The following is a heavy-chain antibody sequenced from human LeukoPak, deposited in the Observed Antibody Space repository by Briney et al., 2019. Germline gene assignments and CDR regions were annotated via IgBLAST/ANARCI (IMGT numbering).Heavy chain of an antibody. CDR2: ISYDGSNK. CDR3: ARVMTTVTTQDAFDI. Sequence: PGGSLRLSCAASGFTFSSYGMHWVRQAPGKGLEWVAVISYDGSNKYYADSVKGRFTISRDNSKNTLYLQMNSLRAEDTAVYYCARVMTTVTTQDAFDIWGQGTMVTVSS. J-gene: IGHJ3*02. V-gene: IGHV3-30*03. D-gene: IGHD4-17*01. CDR1: GFTFSSYG.